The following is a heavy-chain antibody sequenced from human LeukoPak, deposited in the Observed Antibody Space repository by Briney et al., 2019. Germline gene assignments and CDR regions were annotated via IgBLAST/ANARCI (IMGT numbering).Heavy chain of an antibody. Sequence: GESLKISCKGSGYSFTSYWIAWVRQMPGKGLEWMGVIYPGDSDTRYSPSFQGQVTISAGKSICTAYLQWSSLKASDTAMYYCARQGSYFDYWAQGTLVTVSS. CDR3: ARQGSYFDY. CDR1: GYSFTSYW. V-gene: IGHV5-51*01. J-gene: IGHJ4*02. CDR2: IYPGDSDT.